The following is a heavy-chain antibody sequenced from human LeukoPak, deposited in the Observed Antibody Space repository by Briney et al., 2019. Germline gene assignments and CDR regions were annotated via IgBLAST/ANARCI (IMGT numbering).Heavy chain of an antibody. CDR1: GFTSSSYA. CDR3: ARDDYDSSGPDY. CDR2: ISGSGGST. D-gene: IGHD3-22*01. V-gene: IGHV3-23*01. J-gene: IGHJ4*02. Sequence: PGGSLRLSCAASGFTSSSYAMSWVRQAPGKGLEWVSTISGSGGSTYYADSVMGRFTISRDNSKNTLYLQMNSLRAEDTAVYYCARDDYDSSGPDYWGQGTLVTVSS.